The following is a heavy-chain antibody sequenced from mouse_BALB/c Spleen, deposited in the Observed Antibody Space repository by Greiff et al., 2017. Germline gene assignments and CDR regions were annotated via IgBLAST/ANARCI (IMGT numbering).Heavy chain of an antibody. J-gene: IGHJ4*01. D-gene: IGHD2-4*01. CDR1: GFAFSSYD. CDR3: ARHAPSSTMITTREAMDY. CDR2: ISSGGGST. V-gene: IGHV5-12-1*01. Sequence: EVQVVESGGGLVKPGGSLKLSCAASGFAFSSYDMSWVRQTPEKRLEWVAYISSGGGSTYYPDTVKGRFTISRDNAKNTLYLQMSSLKSEDTAMYYCARHAPSSTMITTREAMDYWGQGTSVTVSS.